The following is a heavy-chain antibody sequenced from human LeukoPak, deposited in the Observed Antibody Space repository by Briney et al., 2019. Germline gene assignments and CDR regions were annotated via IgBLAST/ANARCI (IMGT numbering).Heavy chain of an antibody. CDR3: ARVGIVATIAYYYYYMDV. Sequence: ASVKVSCKASGYTFTGYFMHWVRQAPGQGLEWMGWINPNSGGTKYAQKFQGRVTMTRDTSISTAYMELSRLRSDDTAVYYCARVGIVATIAYYYYYMDVWGKGTTVTISS. V-gene: IGHV1-2*02. CDR1: GYTFTGYF. CDR2: INPNSGGT. D-gene: IGHD5-12*01. J-gene: IGHJ6*03.